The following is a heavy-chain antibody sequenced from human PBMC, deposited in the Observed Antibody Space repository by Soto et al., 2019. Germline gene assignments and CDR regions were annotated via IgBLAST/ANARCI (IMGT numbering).Heavy chain of an antibody. Sequence: ASVKVSCKASGYTFTSYGISWVRQAPGQGLEWMGWISAYNGNTNYAQKLQGRVTMTTDTSTSTAYMELRSLRSDDTAVYYCARDKDYDFWSGYSTGYFDYSGPGTLVTVSS. V-gene: IGHV1-18*01. J-gene: IGHJ4*02. D-gene: IGHD3-3*01. CDR3: ARDKDYDFWSGYSTGYFDY. CDR2: ISAYNGNT. CDR1: GYTFTSYG.